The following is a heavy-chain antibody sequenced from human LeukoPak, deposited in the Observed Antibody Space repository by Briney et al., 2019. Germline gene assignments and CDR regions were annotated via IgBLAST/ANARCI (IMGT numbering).Heavy chain of an antibody. J-gene: IGHJ4*02. V-gene: IGHV1-2*02. D-gene: IGHD3-10*02. CDR2: INPNSGGT. Sequence: GASVKVSCKVSGYTLTELSMHWVRQAPGQGLEWMGWINPNSGGTNYAQKFQGRVTMTRDTSISTAYMELSRLRSDDTAVYYCARSHVQPGRLGYWGQGTLVTVSS. CDR1: GYTLTELS. CDR3: ARSHVQPGRLGY.